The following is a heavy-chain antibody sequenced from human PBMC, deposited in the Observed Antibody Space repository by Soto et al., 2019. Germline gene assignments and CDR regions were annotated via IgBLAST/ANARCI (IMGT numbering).Heavy chain of an antibody. D-gene: IGHD2-15*01. CDR3: ARDQGRTGYFSGGSCYGDAFDI. Sequence: ASVKVSCKASGYTFTSYAMHWVRQAPGQRLEWMGWINAGNGNTKYSQKFQGRVTITRDTSASTAYMELSSLRSEDTAVYYCARDQGRTGYFSGGSCYGDAFDIWGQGTMVTVSS. CDR1: GYTFTSYA. CDR2: INAGNGNT. J-gene: IGHJ3*02. V-gene: IGHV1-3*01.